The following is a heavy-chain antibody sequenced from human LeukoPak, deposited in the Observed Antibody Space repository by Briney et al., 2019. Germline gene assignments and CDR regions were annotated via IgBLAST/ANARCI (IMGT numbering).Heavy chain of an antibody. CDR2: IGGSAGNT. V-gene: IGHV3-23*01. CDR1: GFTFNNYA. CDR3: ARVVHYGSGPAVG. D-gene: IGHD3-10*01. J-gene: IGHJ4*02. Sequence: GGSLRLSCAASGFTFNNYAMTWVRQAPGKGLEWVSVIGGSAGNTYYADSVKGRFTISGDNAKNSVHLQMNSLRAEDTAVYYCARVVHYGSGPAVGWGQGTLVTVSS.